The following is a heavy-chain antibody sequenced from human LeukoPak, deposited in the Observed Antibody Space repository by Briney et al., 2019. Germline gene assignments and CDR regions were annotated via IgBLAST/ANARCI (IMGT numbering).Heavy chain of an antibody. J-gene: IGHJ4*02. D-gene: IGHD5-18*01. CDR1: GFSVSDNY. Sequence: PGGSLRLSCAASGFSVSDNYMIWVRQAPGKGLEWVSLLYTGGETIYADSVKGRFTMSRDTSKNTVSLQMNSLRAEDTAVYYCARGFAPAYNFGVFDYWGQGTLVSVSS. CDR3: ARGFAPAYNFGVFDY. CDR2: LYTGGET. V-gene: IGHV3-53*01.